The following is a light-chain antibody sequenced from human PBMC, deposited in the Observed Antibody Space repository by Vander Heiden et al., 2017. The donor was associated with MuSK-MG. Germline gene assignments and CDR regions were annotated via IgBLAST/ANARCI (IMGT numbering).Light chain of an antibody. CDR2: GNS. CDR1: SSNIGAGYD. CDR3: QSYDSSLSGVV. V-gene: IGLV1-40*01. J-gene: IGLJ2*01. Sequence: QSVLTLPPSVYGAPGQTVTISCTGSSSNIGAGYDVHWYQQLPGTAPKLLIYGNSNRPSVVPDRFSGSKSGTAASLASAGLQAEDEADYYGQSYDSSLSGVVFGGGTKLTVL.